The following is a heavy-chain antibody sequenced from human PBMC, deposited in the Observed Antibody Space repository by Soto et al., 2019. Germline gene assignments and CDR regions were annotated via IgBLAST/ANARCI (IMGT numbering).Heavy chain of an antibody. CDR1: GGSISSSSYY. Sequence: QLQLQESGPGLVKPSETLSLTCTVSGGSISSSSYYWGWIRQPPGKGLEWIGSIYYSGSTYYNPSLKSRVTISVDTSKNQFSLKLSSVTAADTAVYYCARDEDTALYDWFDPCSQGTLVTVSS. D-gene: IGHD5-18*01. J-gene: IGHJ5*02. CDR3: ARDEDTALYDWFDP. CDR2: IYYSGST. V-gene: IGHV4-39*01.